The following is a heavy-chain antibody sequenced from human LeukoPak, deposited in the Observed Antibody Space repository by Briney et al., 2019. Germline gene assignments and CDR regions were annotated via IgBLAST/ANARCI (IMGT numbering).Heavy chain of an antibody. CDR2: ISGSGGST. J-gene: IGHJ6*02. Sequence: HGGSLRNSCAAYGLTFGSDARSGVGQAPGKGLKWVSAISGSGGSTYYADSVKGRFTISRDNAKNSLYLQMNSLRAEDTAVYYCARSPPRGTVGVVPEGMDVWGQGTTVTVSS. V-gene: IGHV3-23*01. CDR3: ARSPPRGTVGVVPEGMDV. D-gene: IGHD2-2*01. CDR1: GLTFGSDA.